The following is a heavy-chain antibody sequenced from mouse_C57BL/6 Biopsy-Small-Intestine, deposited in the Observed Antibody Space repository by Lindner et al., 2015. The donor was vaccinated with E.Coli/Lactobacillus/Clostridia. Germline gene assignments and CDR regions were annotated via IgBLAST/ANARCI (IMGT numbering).Heavy chain of an antibody. D-gene: IGHD2-14*01. CDR3: ATVEAAGIGVAAYYFDF. CDR1: VYTLTELS. V-gene: IGHV1-18*01. Sequence: SVKVSCKVSVYTLTELSIHWVRQAPGKGLEWMGGFDPEDGETIYAQKFQGRVTMTEDTSTDTAYMDLSSLRSEDTAMYYCATVEAAGIGVAAYYFDFWGQGTLVTVSS. J-gene: IGHJ2*01. CDR2: FDPEDGET.